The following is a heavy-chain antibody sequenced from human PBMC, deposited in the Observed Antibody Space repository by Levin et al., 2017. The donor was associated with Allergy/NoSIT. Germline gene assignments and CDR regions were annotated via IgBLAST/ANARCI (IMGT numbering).Heavy chain of an antibody. J-gene: IGHJ3*02. CDR3: TRDLWRIPAIGDAFDI. Sequence: LTGGSLRLSCAASGFRFSDYSMNWVRQAPGKGLEWISYITGNSNTIYYADSVRGRFTISRDSAENSLYLQMHSLRAEDTAVYYCTRDLWRIPAIGDAFDIWGQGAMVIVSS. CDR1: GFRFSDYS. D-gene: IGHD2-2*01. CDR2: ITGNSNTI. V-gene: IGHV3-48*01.